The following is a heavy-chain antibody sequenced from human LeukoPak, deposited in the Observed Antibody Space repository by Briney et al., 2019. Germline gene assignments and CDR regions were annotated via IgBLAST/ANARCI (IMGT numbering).Heavy chain of an antibody. Sequence: GGSLRLSCAASGFTFSDYYMSWIRQAPGKGLEWVSYISSSGSTIYYADSVKGRFTISRDNAKNSLYLQMNSLRAEDTAVYYCARAHSSSWYGERLYYFDYWGQGTLVTVSS. CDR3: ARAHSSSWYGERLYYFDY. CDR2: ISSSGSTI. J-gene: IGHJ4*02. CDR1: GFTFSDYY. D-gene: IGHD6-13*01. V-gene: IGHV3-11*01.